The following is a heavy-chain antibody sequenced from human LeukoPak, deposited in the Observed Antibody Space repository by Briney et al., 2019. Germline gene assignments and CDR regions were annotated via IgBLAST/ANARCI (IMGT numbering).Heavy chain of an antibody. Sequence: PGGSLRLSCAASGFTFSSYSMNWVRQAPGKGLEWVSSISSSSSYIYYADSVKGRFTISRDNAKNSLYLQMNSLRAEDTAVYYCAIDYDFWSGYYLSRPPHFWGQGTLVTVSS. CDR2: ISSSSSYI. CDR3: AIDYDFWSGYYLSRPPHF. J-gene: IGHJ4*02. CDR1: GFTFSSYS. D-gene: IGHD3-3*01. V-gene: IGHV3-21*01.